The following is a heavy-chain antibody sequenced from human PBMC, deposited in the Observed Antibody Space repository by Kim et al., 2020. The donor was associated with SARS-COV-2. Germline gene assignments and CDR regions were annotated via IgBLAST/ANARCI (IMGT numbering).Heavy chain of an antibody. J-gene: IGHJ5*02. V-gene: IGHV1-69*13. D-gene: IGHD3-10*01. CDR3: ARGRSRLTYYYGSGTFDP. Sequence: SVKVSCKASGGTFSSYAISWVRQAPVQGLEWMGGIIPIFGTANYAQKFQGRVTITADESTSTAYMELSSLRSEDTAVYYCARGRSRLTYYYGSGTFDPWGQGTLVTVSS. CDR2: IIPIFGTA. CDR1: GGTFSSYA.